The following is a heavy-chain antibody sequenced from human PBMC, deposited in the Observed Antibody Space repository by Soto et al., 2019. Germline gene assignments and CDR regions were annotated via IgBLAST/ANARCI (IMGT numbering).Heavy chain of an antibody. D-gene: IGHD6-13*01. Sequence: GGSLRLSCAASGFTFSSYAMHWVRQTPGKGLEWVAVISYDGSNKYYADSVKGRFTISRDNSKNTLYLQMNSLRAEDTAVYYCATDRSIAAAGRSNYFDYWGQGTLVTVSS. CDR3: ATDRSIAAAGRSNYFDY. V-gene: IGHV3-30-3*01. CDR2: ISYDGSNK. CDR1: GFTFSSYA. J-gene: IGHJ4*02.